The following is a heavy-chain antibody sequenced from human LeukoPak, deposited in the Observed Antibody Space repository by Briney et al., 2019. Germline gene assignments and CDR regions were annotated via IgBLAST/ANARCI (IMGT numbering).Heavy chain of an antibody. J-gene: IGHJ4*02. CDR2: IYPGDSDT. CDR1: GYSFTSYW. CDR3: ARDLSSSWYD. D-gene: IGHD6-13*01. Sequence: GASLKISCKGSGYSFTSYWIGWVRQMPGKGLEWMGIIYPGDSDTRYNPSFQGQVTISADKSISTAYLQWSSLTASDTAMYYCARDLSSSWYDWGQGTLVTVSS. V-gene: IGHV5-51*01.